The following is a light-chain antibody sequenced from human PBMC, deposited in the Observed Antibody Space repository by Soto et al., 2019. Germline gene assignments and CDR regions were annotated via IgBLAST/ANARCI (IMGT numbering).Light chain of an antibody. CDR1: QSVTNNY. V-gene: IGKV3-20*01. Sequence: EIVLTQSPGTLSLSPGERATLSCRASQSVTNNYLAWYQRNPGQAPRLRIYDSSSRATGIPDRFSGSGSGTDFTLTISRLEPEDFAVYYCQQYCSSPLTFGGGTKVEIK. J-gene: IGKJ4*01. CDR2: DSS. CDR3: QQYCSSPLT.